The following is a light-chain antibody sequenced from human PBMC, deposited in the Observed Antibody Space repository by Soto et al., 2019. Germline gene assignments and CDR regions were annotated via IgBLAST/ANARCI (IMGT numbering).Light chain of an antibody. CDR3: QQRSSWPPL. CDR2: GAS. J-gene: IGKJ5*01. V-gene: IGKV3-11*01. CDR1: QSVGSY. Sequence: EIVLTQSPATLTLYPGERATLSCRASQSVGSYLVWYQQKPGQAPRLLIHGASNRATGIPARFSGSGSGTDFTLTISSLEPEDFAVYYCQQRSSWPPLFGQGTRLEIK.